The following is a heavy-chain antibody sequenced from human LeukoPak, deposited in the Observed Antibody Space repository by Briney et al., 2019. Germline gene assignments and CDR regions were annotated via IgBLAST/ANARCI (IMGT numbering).Heavy chain of an antibody. V-gene: IGHV3-33*01. CDR2: IWYDGSNK. Sequence: GRSLRLSCAASGFTFSSYGMHWVRQAPGKGLEWVAVIWYDGSNKYYADSVKGRFTISRDNSKNTLYLQMNCLRAEDTAVYYCARDYLGKDGYTEDYYYYGMDVWGQGTTVTVSS. CDR3: ARDYLGKDGYTEDYYYYGMDV. CDR1: GFTFSSYG. D-gene: IGHD5-24*01. J-gene: IGHJ6*02.